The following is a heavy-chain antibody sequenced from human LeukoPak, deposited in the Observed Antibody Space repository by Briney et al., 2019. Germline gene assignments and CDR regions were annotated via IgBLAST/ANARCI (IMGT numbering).Heavy chain of an antibody. CDR1: GGSISSYY. J-gene: IGHJ4*02. D-gene: IGHD6-19*01. CDR2: IYYSGST. V-gene: IGHV4-59*01. CDR3: ARESVAGCFDY. Sequence: SETLSLTCTVSGGSISSYYWSWIRQPSGKGLEWIGYIYYSGSTNYNPSLKSRVTISVDTSKNQFSLKLSSVTAADTAVYYCARESVAGCFDYWGQGTLVTVSS.